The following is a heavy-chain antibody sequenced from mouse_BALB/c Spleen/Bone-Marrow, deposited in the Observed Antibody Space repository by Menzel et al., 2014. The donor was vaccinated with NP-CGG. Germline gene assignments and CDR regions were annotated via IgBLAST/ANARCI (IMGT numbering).Heavy chain of an antibody. J-gene: IGHJ3*01. CDR2: FYPGNGDT. D-gene: IGHD2-1*01. Sequence: LQQSGAELVKPGASVKMSCKASGYTFTSYNMHWLKQTPGQGLEWIGAFYPGNGDTSYNQKFKGKATLTADKSSSTVYMQLSSLTCEDSAVYYCARSEYGNYPWFAYWGQGTLVTVSA. V-gene: IGHV1-12*01. CDR3: ARSEYGNYPWFAY. CDR1: GYTFTSYN.